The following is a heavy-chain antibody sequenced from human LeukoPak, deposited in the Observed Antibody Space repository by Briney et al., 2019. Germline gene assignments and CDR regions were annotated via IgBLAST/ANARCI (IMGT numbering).Heavy chain of an antibody. J-gene: IGHJ3*02. Sequence: GGSLRLSCVASKFTLSTYSMHWVRQAPGKGLEWVSVIYSGGSTYYADSVKGRFTISRDNSKNTLYLQMNSLRAEDTAVYYCARDSGDAFDIWGQGTMVTVSS. V-gene: IGHV3-53*01. CDR1: KFTLSTYS. CDR2: IYSGGST. CDR3: ARDSGDAFDI.